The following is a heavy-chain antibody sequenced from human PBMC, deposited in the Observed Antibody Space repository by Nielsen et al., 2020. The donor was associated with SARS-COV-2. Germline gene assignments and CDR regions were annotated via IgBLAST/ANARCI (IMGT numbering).Heavy chain of an antibody. V-gene: IGHV3-9*01. CDR2: ISWNSGSI. CDR3: AKGDDSGYDP. Sequence: SLKISCAASGFTFSIYWIHWVRQAPGKGLEWVSGISWNSGSIGYADSVKGRFTISRDNAKNSLYLQMNSLRAEDTALYYCAKGDDSGYDPWGQGTLVTVSS. CDR1: GFTFSIYW. J-gene: IGHJ5*02. D-gene: IGHD5-12*01.